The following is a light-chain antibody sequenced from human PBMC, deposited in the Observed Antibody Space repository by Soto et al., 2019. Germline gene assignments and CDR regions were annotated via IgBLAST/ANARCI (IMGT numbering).Light chain of an antibody. CDR2: GAS. Sequence: EIVLTQSPGTLSLSPGERATLSCRASQSVSSSYLAWYQQKPGQAPRLLIYGASSRATGIPDRFSGSGSGTDFPLTISRLEPDDFAVYYCQQYGTSPYTFGQGTQLEIK. CDR3: QQYGTSPYT. J-gene: IGKJ2*01. V-gene: IGKV3-20*01. CDR1: QSVSSSY.